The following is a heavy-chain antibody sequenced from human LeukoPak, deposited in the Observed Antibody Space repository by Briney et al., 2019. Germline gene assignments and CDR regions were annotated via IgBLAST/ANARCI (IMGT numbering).Heavy chain of an antibody. CDR1: GFTFSSYG. CDR3: AKDPGGSSSCIDY. Sequence: GGSPRLPCAASGFTFSSYGMHWVRQAPGKGLEWVAVISYDGSNKYYADSVKGRFTISRDNSKNTLYLQMNSLRAEDTAVYYCAKDPGGSSSCIDYWGQGTLVTVSS. D-gene: IGHD6-13*01. J-gene: IGHJ4*02. V-gene: IGHV3-30*18. CDR2: ISYDGSNK.